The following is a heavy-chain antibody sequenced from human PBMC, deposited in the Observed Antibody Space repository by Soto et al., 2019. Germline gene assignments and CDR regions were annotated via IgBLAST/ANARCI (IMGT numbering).Heavy chain of an antibody. CDR1: GGTFSTYA. D-gene: IGHD3-3*01. Sequence: QVQLVQSGVEVKKPGSSVKVSCKASGGTFSTYAINWVRQAPGQGLEWMGGIIPIFNSANYAQKFQGRVTIIADRSTSTAYMELSSLRSEDPAVYYCSATIYSDSYYYGMDVWGQGTTGTVSS. J-gene: IGHJ6*02. CDR3: SATIYSDSYYYGMDV. CDR2: IIPIFNSA. V-gene: IGHV1-69*06.